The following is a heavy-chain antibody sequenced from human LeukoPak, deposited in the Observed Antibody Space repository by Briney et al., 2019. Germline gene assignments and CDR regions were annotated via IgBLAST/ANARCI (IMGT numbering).Heavy chain of an antibody. J-gene: IGHJ4*02. CDR3: ARRDYGDYVLAY. CDR1: GYTFTSYW. V-gene: IGHV5-51*01. CDR2: IYPGDSDT. D-gene: IGHD4-17*01. Sequence: GESLRISCKASGYTFTSYWIGWVRQMPGKGLEWMGIIYPGDSDTRYSPSFQGQVTISADKSISTAYLQWSSLKASDTATYYCARRDYGDYVLAYWGQGTLVTVSS.